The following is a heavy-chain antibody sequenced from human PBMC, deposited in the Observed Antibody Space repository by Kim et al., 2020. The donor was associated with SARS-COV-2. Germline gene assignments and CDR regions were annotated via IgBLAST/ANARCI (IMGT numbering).Heavy chain of an antibody. CDR1: GGSFSGYY. J-gene: IGHJ4*02. D-gene: IGHD6-13*01. CDR3: ARAVYSSSWLDY. V-gene: IGHV4-34*01. Sequence: SETLSLTCAVYGGSFSGYYWSWIRQPPGKGLEWIGEINHSGSTNYNPSLKSRVTISVDTSKNQFSLKLSSVTAADTAVYYCARAVYSSSWLDYWGQGTLV. CDR2: INHSGST.